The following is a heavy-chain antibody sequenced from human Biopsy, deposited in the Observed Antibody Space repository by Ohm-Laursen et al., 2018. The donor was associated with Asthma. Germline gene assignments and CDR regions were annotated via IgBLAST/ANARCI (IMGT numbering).Heavy chain of an antibody. Sequence: SVKVSCRSLGGTFNTYVIGWVRQAPGQGLEWMGGINTVFGTTTYPQKFQDRVTITADDSTSTVYMELSSLRSEDTAVYYCARKAGSCISRTCYSLDFWGQGTLVTVSS. J-gene: IGHJ4*02. CDR2: INTVFGTT. CDR3: ARKAGSCISRTCYSLDF. V-gene: IGHV1-69*13. D-gene: IGHD2-2*01. CDR1: GGTFNTYV.